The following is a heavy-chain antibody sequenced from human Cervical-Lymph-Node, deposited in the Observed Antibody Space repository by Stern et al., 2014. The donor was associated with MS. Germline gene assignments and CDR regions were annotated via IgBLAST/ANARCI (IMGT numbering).Heavy chain of an antibody. V-gene: IGHV1-69*01. CDR1: GGTFSSYP. Sequence: VQLVESGAEVKKPGSSVKVSCKASGGTFSSYPINWVRKAPGQGLEWMGGIIPIFGTAKYAQKFQGRVTITADESTSTAYMELSSLRSEDTAVYYCAGPATVTVGAMDVWGQGTKVTVSS. CDR2: IIPIFGTA. D-gene: IGHD4-17*01. CDR3: AGPATVTVGAMDV. J-gene: IGHJ6*02.